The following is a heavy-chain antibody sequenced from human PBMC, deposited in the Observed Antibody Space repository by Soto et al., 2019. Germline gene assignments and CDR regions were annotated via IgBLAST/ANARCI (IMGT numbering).Heavy chain of an antibody. V-gene: IGHV3-48*04. J-gene: IGHJ6*02. CDR2: INSGSRVI. Sequence: GGSLRLSCATSGFIFSSYSINWVRQAPGKGLEWISYINSGSRVIDYADSVKGRFTISRDNAKNSLYLQMNSLRAEDTAVYYCARVVDYYDPYCYYGMDVWGQGTTVTVSS. CDR3: ARVVDYYDPYCYYGMDV. CDR1: GFIFSSYS. D-gene: IGHD3-22*01.